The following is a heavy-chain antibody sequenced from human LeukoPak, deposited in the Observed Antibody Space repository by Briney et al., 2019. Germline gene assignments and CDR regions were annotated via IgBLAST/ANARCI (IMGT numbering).Heavy chain of an antibody. CDR1: GASVSNYY. J-gene: IGHJ4*02. V-gene: IGHV4-4*07. CDR2: IYNGGSA. CDR3: ARQPIGPYYFDY. D-gene: IGHD1-14*01. Sequence: KPSETLSLTCTVSGASVSNYYWSWIRQPAGKGLEWIGRIYNGGSANYNPSLQSRISMSVDTSKNQFSPRLKSVTAADTAVYYCARQPIGPYYFDYWGQGTLVTVSS.